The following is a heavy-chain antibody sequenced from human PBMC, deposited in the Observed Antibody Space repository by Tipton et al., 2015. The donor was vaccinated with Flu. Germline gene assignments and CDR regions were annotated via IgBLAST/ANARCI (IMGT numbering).Heavy chain of an antibody. V-gene: IGHV4-61*01. J-gene: IGHJ4*02. CDR1: GASVNSGSYY. D-gene: IGHD3-3*01. CDR3: ARGLGSFDFWSGSDY. CDR2: ISYSGIT. Sequence: TLSLTCTVSGASVNSGSYYWTWIRQPPGKGLEWIGHISYSGITNYNPSLTSRVTISADTSKSQFSLNLISVTPADTAVYYCARGLGSFDFWSGSDYWGQGTLVTVSS.